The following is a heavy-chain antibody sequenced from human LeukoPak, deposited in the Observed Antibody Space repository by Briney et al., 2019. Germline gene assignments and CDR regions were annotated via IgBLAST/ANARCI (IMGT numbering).Heavy chain of an antibody. Sequence: SVKVSCKASGGTFSSYAISWVRQAPGQGLEWMGGIIPIFGTANYAQKFQGRVTITADESTSTAYMELRSLRSDDTAVYYCARDRRAYYDFWSGSDFDYWGQGTLVTVSS. CDR3: ARDRRAYYDFWSGSDFDY. J-gene: IGHJ4*02. CDR1: GGTFSSYA. D-gene: IGHD3-3*01. V-gene: IGHV1-69*13. CDR2: IIPIFGTA.